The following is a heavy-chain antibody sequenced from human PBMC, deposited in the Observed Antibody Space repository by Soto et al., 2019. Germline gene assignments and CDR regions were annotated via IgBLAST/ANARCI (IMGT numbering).Heavy chain of an antibody. Sequence: QVQLQQWGAGLLKPSETLSLTCAVYGGSFSGYYWSWIRQPPGKGLEWIGEINHSGSTNYNPSLKSRVTISVDTSKNQFSLKLSSVTAADTAVYYCARGLYSGYDLSWDLPTNWYFDLWGRGTLVTVSS. CDR3: ARGLYSGYDLSWDLPTNWYFDL. V-gene: IGHV4-34*01. CDR2: INHSGST. D-gene: IGHD5-12*01. CDR1: GGSFSGYY. J-gene: IGHJ2*01.